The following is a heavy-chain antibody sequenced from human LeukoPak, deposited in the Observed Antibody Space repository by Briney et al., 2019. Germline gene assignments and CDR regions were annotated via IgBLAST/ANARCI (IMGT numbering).Heavy chain of an antibody. V-gene: IGHV1-18*01. D-gene: IGHD6-19*01. Sequence: ASVKVSCKASRYAFSASGISWVRLAPGQGLEWMGWISNYNGQTKYSQKFQGRVTVTTDTSTSTAYMELTRLTSDDTAVYYCARDKDLGAVAGTFDYWGQGTLVTVSS. J-gene: IGHJ4*02. CDR3: ARDKDLGAVAGTFDY. CDR1: RYAFSASG. CDR2: ISNYNGQT.